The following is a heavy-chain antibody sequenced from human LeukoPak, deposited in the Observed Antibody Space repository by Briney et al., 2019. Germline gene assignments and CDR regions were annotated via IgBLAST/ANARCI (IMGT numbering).Heavy chain of an antibody. CDR3: ARGRSYDFWSGYYTVRYFDY. V-gene: IGHV4-30-4*01. CDR2: IYYSGST. Sequence: SETLSLTCTVSGGSISSGDYYWSWIRQPPGKGLEWIGYIYYSGSTYYNPSLKSRVTISVDTSKNQFSLKLSSVTAADTAVYYCARGRSYDFWSGYYTVRYFDYWGQGTLVTVSS. J-gene: IGHJ4*02. D-gene: IGHD3-3*01. CDR1: GGSISSGDYY.